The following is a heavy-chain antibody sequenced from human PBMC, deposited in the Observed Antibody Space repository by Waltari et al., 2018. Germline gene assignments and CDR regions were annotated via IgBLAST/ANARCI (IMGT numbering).Heavy chain of an antibody. Sequence: EVPLVQSGAEVKKPGEPLKISCKDSEYSFNKDWNAWVPQVPGKGLEWMGILHPGESTIRYSPSFQGHVTLSADKSISTAFLQWSSLKASDTATYYCARASAIRDYYGTLTAYEPFDYWGQGTLVTVSS. J-gene: IGHJ4*02. CDR1: EYSFNKDW. CDR2: LHPGESTI. CDR3: ARASAIRDYYGTLTAYEPFDY. V-gene: IGHV5-51*01. D-gene: IGHD4-17*01.